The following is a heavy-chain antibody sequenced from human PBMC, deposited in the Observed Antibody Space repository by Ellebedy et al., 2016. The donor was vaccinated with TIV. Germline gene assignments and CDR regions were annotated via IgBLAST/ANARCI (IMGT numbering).Heavy chain of an antibody. CDR1: GFTFNNYV. Sequence: GGSLRLXCAGSGFTFNNYVMIWVRQAPGKGLEWVAAISGTGISTYYADPVKGRFTISRDNSKKTVYLQMNSLRAEDTATYYCAKDLFRSTPTGGVFDFWGQGTMVTVSS. V-gene: IGHV3-23*01. D-gene: IGHD2-8*01. J-gene: IGHJ3*01. CDR2: ISGTGIST. CDR3: AKDLFRSTPTGGVFDF.